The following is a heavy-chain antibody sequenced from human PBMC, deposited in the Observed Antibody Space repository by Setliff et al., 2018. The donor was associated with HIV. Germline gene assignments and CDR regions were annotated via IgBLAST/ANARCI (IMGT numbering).Heavy chain of an antibody. CDR2: VTPSSGNT. CDR1: GYTFINYD. D-gene: IGHD3-10*01. V-gene: IGHV1-8*02. J-gene: IGHJ4*02. CDR3: ARGHTARFGEFCY. Sequence: WASVKVSCKASGYTFINYDINWLRQASGQGLEWMGWVTPSSGNTGYAQKFQGRVTMTRDTSISTAYLELNNLRSEDTAVYYCARGHTARFGEFCYWGQGALVTVSS.